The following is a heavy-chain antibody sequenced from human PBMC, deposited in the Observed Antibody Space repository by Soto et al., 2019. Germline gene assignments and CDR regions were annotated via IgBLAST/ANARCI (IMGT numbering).Heavy chain of an antibody. CDR1: GFTFSSYA. CDR3: AREPGVVAATPFFDY. Sequence: QVQLVESGGGVVQPGRSLRLSCAASGFTFSSYAMHWVRQAPGTGLEWVAVISYDGSNKYYADSVKGRFTISRDNSKNTLYLQMNSLKAEDTAVYYCAREPGVVAATPFFDYLGQGTLVTVSS. J-gene: IGHJ4*02. CDR2: ISYDGSNK. D-gene: IGHD2-15*01. V-gene: IGHV3-30-3*01.